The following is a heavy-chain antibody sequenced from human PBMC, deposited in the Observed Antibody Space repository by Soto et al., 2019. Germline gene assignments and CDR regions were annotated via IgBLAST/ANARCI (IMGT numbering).Heavy chain of an antibody. CDR2: IIPIFGTA. D-gene: IGHD6-25*01. V-gene: IGHV1-69*01. CDR3: GGPFRRSGFNWSAP. Sequence: QVQLVQSGAEVKKPGSSVKVSCKASGGTFSSYAISWVRQAPGQGLEWMGGIIPIFGTANYAQKFQGRVTITGEESRSTAYGELSTLSSEDTAVFYCGGPFRRSGFNWSAPGGRAPLVTVPS. J-gene: IGHJ5*02. CDR1: GGTFSSYA.